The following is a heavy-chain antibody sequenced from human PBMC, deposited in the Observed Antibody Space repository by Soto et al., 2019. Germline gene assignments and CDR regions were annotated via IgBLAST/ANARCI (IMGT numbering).Heavy chain of an antibody. V-gene: IGHV1-69*01. D-gene: IGHD1-20*01. Sequence: QAQLMQSGAEVKKPGSSVNVSCKASGGTFSGYAINWVRQAPGQGLEWMGGIIPLLGITDYGQKFQGRIMIAADESTGTAYMDLRGLRSEDTAVYYCARDPRSITGTTSSEDFQHWGQGTLVSVSS. J-gene: IGHJ1*01. CDR2: IIPLLGIT. CDR1: GGTFSGYA. CDR3: ARDPRSITGTTSSEDFQH.